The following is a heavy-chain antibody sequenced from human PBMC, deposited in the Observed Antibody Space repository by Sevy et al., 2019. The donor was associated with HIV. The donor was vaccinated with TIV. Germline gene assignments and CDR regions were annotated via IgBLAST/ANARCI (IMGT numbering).Heavy chain of an antibody. D-gene: IGHD2-2*02. CDR2: ISSSGYTI. CDR1: AFTFSDYY. Sequence: SGCLRLSCAASAFTFSDYYMSWIRQAPGKGLEWVSYISSSGYTIYYADSVKGRFSISRDNARNSLYLQINSLRADDTAVYYCARGIPVRPPDYWGQGTPVRVSS. J-gene: IGHJ4*02. V-gene: IGHV3-11*04. CDR3: ARGIPVRPPDY.